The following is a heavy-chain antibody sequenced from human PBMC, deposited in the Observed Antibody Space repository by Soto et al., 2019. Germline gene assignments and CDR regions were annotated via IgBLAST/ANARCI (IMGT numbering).Heavy chain of an antibody. D-gene: IGHD4-17*01. CDR2: IYYSGST. CDR1: GGSISSSSYY. J-gene: IGHJ4*02. V-gene: IGHV4-39*01. CDR3: ARLPHYGGNLYYFDY. Sequence: SETLSLTCTVSGGSISSSSYYWGWIRQPPGKGLEWIGSIYYSGSTYYNPSLKSRVTISVDTSKNQFSLKLSSVTAADTAVYYCARLPHYGGNLYYFDYWGQGTLVTVSS.